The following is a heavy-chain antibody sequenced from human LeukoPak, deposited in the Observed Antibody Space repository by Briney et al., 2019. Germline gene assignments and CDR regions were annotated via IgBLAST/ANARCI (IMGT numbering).Heavy chain of an antibody. Sequence: SVKVSCKASGGTFSSYAISWVRQAPGQGLEWMGGIIPIFGTANYAQKFQGRVTVTADESTSTAYMELSSLRSEDTAVYYCAREQGIAVAGPFDYWGQGTLVTVSS. V-gene: IGHV1-69*13. CDR2: IIPIFGTA. D-gene: IGHD6-19*01. J-gene: IGHJ4*02. CDR1: GGTFSSYA. CDR3: AREQGIAVAGPFDY.